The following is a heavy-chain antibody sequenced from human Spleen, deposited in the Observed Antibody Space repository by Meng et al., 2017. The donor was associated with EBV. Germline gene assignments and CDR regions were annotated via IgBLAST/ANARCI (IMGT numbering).Heavy chain of an antibody. Sequence: VQLHQWGAGLFKPSEPLSLTCAVNGGSSTDYYWRWIRQPPGKGLEWIGGVNHRGSTSCNPSLKSRVIISVDTSKNQFSLTVNSMTAADTAIYYCARGTFGGFISVPFDYWGQGSLVTVSS. CDR1: GGSSTDYY. J-gene: IGHJ4*02. D-gene: IGHD3-16*02. CDR2: VNHRGST. V-gene: IGHV4-34*01. CDR3: ARGTFGGFISVPFDY.